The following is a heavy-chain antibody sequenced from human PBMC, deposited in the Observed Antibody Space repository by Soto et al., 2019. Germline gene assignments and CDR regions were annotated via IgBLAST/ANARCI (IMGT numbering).Heavy chain of an antibody. CDR2: IFSSGST. CDR3: ASEGSYSAYNFAHGIQLWSFDF. J-gene: IGHJ4*02. D-gene: IGHD5-12*01. V-gene: IGHV4-4*07. Sequence: SETLSLTCTVSGGSINTFYWSWVRQPAGKGLEWIGRIFSSGSTSYNPSLESRVAMSVDTSKNHFSLNLSSVTAADMAVYYCASEGSYSAYNFAHGIQLWSFDFWGQGALVTVSS. CDR1: GGSINTFY.